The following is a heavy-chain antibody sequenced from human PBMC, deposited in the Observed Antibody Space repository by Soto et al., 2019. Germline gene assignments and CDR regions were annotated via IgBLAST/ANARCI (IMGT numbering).Heavy chain of an antibody. V-gene: IGHV3-9*01. J-gene: IGHJ4*02. CDR2: ISWNSGSI. Sequence: SLRLSCAASGFTLDDYAMHWVRQAPGKGLEWVSGISWNSGSIGYADSVKGRFTISRDNAKNSLYLQMNSLRAEDTALYYCAKANGARFSSGVDYWGQGTLVTVSS. D-gene: IGHD6-19*01. CDR1: GFTLDDYA. CDR3: AKANGARFSSGVDY.